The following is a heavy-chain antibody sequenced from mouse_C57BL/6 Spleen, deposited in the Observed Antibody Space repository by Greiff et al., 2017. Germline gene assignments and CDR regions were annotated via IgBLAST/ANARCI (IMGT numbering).Heavy chain of an antibody. D-gene: IGHD2-4*01. CDR2: INPSNGGT. CDR1: GYTFTSYW. CDR3: ARGEGNDYAYYCDY. J-gene: IGHJ2*01. V-gene: IGHV1-53*01. Sequence: QVQLQQPGTELVKPGASVKLSCKASGYTFTSYWMHWVKQRPGQGLEWIGNINPSNGGTNYNEKFKSKATLTVDKSSSTAYMQLSSLTSEDSAVYYGARGEGNDYAYYCDYWGQGTTLTVSS.